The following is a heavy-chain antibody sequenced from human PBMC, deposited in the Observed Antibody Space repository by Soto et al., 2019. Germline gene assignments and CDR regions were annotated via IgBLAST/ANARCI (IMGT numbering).Heavy chain of an antibody. D-gene: IGHD6-19*01. CDR2: VSHDGRNT. Sequence: VQLVESGGGVVQPGRSLRLSCAASGFTFSDYAMHWVRQAPGKGLEWVAVVSHDGRNTHYADSVKGRFTISRDSSKNTVSLEVTSLRAEDTAVYHCAKGGRQWLVTSDFNYWGQGALVTVSS. J-gene: IGHJ4*02. CDR1: GFTFSDYA. CDR3: AKGGRQWLVTSDFNY. V-gene: IGHV3-30*18.